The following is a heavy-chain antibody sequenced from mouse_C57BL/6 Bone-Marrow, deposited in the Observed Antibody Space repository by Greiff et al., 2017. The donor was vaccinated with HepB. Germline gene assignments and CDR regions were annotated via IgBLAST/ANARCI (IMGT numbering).Heavy chain of an antibody. Sequence: VQLQHSGSELRSPGSSVKLSCKDFDSEVFPIAYMSWVRQKPGHGFEWIGGILPSIGRTIYGEKFEDKATLDADTLSNTAYLELNSLTSEDSAIYYCARDYYGSSYEAWFAYWGQGTLVTVSA. J-gene: IGHJ3*01. V-gene: IGHV15-2*01. CDR1: DSEVFPIAY. CDR2: ILPSIGRT. D-gene: IGHD1-1*01. CDR3: ARDYYGSSYEAWFAY.